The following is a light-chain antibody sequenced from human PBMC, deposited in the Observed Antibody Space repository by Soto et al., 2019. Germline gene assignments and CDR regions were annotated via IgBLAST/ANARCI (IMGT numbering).Light chain of an antibody. CDR1: QSITRL. Sequence: DVHLTQSPSTLSAVVGDRVTIACRASQSITRLLAWYQQKPGKAPNLLIYKASTLESGVPSRFSGSGSGTEFTLTISSVQPDDFATYYCQQYKSYPLTFGGGTKVDIK. CDR2: KAS. CDR3: QQYKSYPLT. V-gene: IGKV1-5*03. J-gene: IGKJ4*01.